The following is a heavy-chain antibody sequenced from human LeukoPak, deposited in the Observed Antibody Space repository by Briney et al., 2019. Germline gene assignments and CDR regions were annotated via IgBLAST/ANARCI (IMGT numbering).Heavy chain of an antibody. CDR3: ARGLEATLASGMDV. CDR1: GGSFSGYY. V-gene: IGHV4-34*01. CDR2: INHSGST. J-gene: IGHJ6*02. D-gene: IGHD5-12*01. Sequence: SETLSLTCAVYGGSFSGYYWSWIRQPPGKGLEWIGEINHSGSTNYNPSLKSRVTISVDTSKNQFSLKLSSVTAADTAVYYCARGLEATLASGMDVWGQGTTVTVPS.